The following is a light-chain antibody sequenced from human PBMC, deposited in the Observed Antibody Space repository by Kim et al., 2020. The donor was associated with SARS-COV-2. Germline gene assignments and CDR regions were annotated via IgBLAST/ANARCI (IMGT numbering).Light chain of an antibody. CDR2: GKN. Sequence: LGQTVRITCQGDSLRSYYASWYQQKPGQAPVLVIYGKNNRPSGIPDRFSGSSSGNTASLTITGAQAEDEADYYCNSRDSSGNHVVFGGGTKVTVL. CDR1: SLRSYY. CDR3: NSRDSSGNHVV. J-gene: IGLJ2*01. V-gene: IGLV3-19*01.